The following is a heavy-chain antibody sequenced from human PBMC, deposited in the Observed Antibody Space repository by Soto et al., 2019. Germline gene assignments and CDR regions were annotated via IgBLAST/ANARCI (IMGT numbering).Heavy chain of an antibody. CDR2: VYYTGST. Sequence: RSLTCTVSDASIRSTDYSGSWIRHAPGKGLECIGYVYYTGSTYYNPSLMSRLTISVDTSKNQFSLKLTSVTAAETAVYYCVRTARQGAVAPHWFDRWGQGTQVTVS. D-gene: IGHD2-21*02. CDR1: DASIRSTDYS. J-gene: IGHJ5*02. V-gene: IGHV4-30-4*01. CDR3: VRTARQGAVAPHWFDR.